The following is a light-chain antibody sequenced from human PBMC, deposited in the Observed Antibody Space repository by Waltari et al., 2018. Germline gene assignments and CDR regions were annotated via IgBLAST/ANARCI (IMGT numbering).Light chain of an antibody. CDR3: QQYNHWPPYT. V-gene: IGKV1-5*01. CDR2: GGS. J-gene: IGKJ2*01. Sequence: DIQMTQSPSTLSASVGDRVTITCRASQNINTYLAWYQHKPGKAPKLLIYGGSTLESGVPLRFSGSGSGTEFTLTISSLQPDDFATYYCQQYNHWPPYTFGQGTKLEIE. CDR1: QNINTY.